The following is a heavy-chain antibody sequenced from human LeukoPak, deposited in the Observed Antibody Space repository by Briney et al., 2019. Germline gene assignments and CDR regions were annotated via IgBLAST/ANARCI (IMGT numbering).Heavy chain of an antibody. J-gene: IGHJ4*02. CDR3: AREEQQAGIPAAY. CDR1: GGTFSSYA. V-gene: IGHV1-69*01. D-gene: IGHD6-13*01. Sequence: ASVKVSCKASGGTFSSYAISWVRQAPGQGLEWMGGIIPIFGTANYAQKFQGRVTITADESTSTAYMELSSLRSEDTAVYYCAREEQQAGIPAAYWGQGTLVTVSS. CDR2: IIPIFGTA.